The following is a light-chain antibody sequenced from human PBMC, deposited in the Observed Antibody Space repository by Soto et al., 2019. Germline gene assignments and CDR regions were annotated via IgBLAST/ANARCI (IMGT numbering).Light chain of an antibody. CDR1: QDIRSW. J-gene: IGKJ1*01. CDR2: AAS. V-gene: IGKV1D-12*01. Sequence: DIQMTQSPSSVSASVGDSVTISCRASQDIRSWLAWYQQQPGKAPKLLMYAASSLKRGVPSRFSGSGSGTDFTLTISSLQPEDFATYYCQQAKSPGMVGQGTKVDIK. CDR3: QQAKSPGM.